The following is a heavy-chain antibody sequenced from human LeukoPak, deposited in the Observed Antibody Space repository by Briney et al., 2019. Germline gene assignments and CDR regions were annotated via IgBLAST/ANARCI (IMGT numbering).Heavy chain of an antibody. CDR2: IVPILGTA. D-gene: IGHD3-22*01. CDR3: ARGAGSNYYDSSGSYYYYYGMDV. J-gene: IGHJ6*02. V-gene: IGHV1-69*04. Sequence: SVKVSCKASGGTFSSYAISWVRQAPGQGLEWMGRIVPILGTANYAQKFQGRVTITADKSTSTAYMELSSLRSEDTAVYYCARGAGSNYYDSSGSYYYYYGMDVWGQGATVTVSS. CDR1: GGTFSSYA.